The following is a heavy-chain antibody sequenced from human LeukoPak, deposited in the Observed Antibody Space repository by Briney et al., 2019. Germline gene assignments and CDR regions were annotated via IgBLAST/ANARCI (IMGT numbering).Heavy chain of an antibody. D-gene: IGHD2-2*01. Sequence: GGSLRLSCAASGFTFSSYETNWVRQAPGKGLEWVSYISSSGSTIYYADSVKGRFTISRDNAKNSLYLQMNSLRAEDTAVYYCARDFGDIVVVPAAPNYYYYGMDVWGQGTTVTVSS. CDR1: GFTFSSYE. V-gene: IGHV3-48*03. J-gene: IGHJ6*02. CDR3: ARDFGDIVVVPAAPNYYYYGMDV. CDR2: ISSSGSTI.